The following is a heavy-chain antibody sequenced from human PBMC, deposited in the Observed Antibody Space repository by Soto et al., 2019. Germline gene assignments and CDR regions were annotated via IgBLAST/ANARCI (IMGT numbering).Heavy chain of an antibody. CDR3: AATHPLYTTSRGGSYGMDV. CDR2: IDPTDSYT. V-gene: IGHV5-10-1*01. D-gene: IGHD2-2*02. Sequence: PGESLKISCXGSRYNVTSYWITWVRQMPGKGLEWMGRIDPTDSYTNYSPSFQGHVTISADMSINTAYLQWSSLKASDTAMYYCAATHPLYTTSRGGSYGMDVWGQGTMVTVSS. CDR1: RYNVTSYW. J-gene: IGHJ6*02.